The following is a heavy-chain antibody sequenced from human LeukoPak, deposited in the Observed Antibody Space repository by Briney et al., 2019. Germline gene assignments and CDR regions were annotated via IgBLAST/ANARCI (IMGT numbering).Heavy chain of an antibody. CDR2: IIPIFGTA. J-gene: IGHJ4*02. CDR3: AGTHYDILTGYNY. CDR1: GGTFSSYA. V-gene: IGHV1-69*06. Sequence: GSSVKVSCKASGGTFSSYAVSWVRQAPGQGLEWMGRIIPIFGTANYAQKFQGRVTITADKSTSTAYMELSSLRSEDTAVYYCAGTHYDILTGYNYWGQGTLVTVSS. D-gene: IGHD3-9*01.